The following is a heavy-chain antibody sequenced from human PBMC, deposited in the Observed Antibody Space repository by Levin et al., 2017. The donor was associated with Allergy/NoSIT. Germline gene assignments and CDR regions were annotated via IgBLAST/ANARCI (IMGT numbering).Heavy chain of an antibody. CDR2: IWYDGSNK. CDR3: ARGAGSRDYYYGMDV. Sequence: LSLPCAASGFPFSSYGMHWVRQAPGKGLEWVAVIWYDGSNKYYADSVKGRFTISRDNSKNTLYLQMNSLRAEDTAVYYCARGAGSRDYYYGMDVWGQGTTVTVSS. V-gene: IGHV3-33*01. J-gene: IGHJ6*02. CDR1: GFPFSSYG.